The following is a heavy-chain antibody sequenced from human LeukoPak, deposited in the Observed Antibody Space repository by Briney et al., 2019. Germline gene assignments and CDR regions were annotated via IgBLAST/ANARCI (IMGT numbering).Heavy chain of an antibody. CDR1: GDIVSSNTAA. CDR2: TYYRSKWYN. V-gene: IGHV6-1*01. D-gene: IGHD5-24*01. Sequence: SQTLSLTCAISGDIVSSNTAAWNWIRQSPSRGLEWLGRTYYRSKWYNDYAVSVKSRISINPDTSKNQFSLQLNSVTPEDTAVYYCASSSYARDGHNWFDPWGQGTLVIVSS. CDR3: ASSSYARDGHNWFDP. J-gene: IGHJ5*02.